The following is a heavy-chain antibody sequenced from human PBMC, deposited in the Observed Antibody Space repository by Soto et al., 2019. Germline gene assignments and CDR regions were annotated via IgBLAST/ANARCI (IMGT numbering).Heavy chain of an antibody. J-gene: IGHJ6*02. Sequence: QVQLVQSGAEVKKPGSSVKVSCKASGGTFSSYAISWVRQAPGQGLEWMGGIIPIFGTANYAQKFQGRVTITADKSTSTAYMELSSLRSEDTGVYYCARANFQKIVVVTANYYYYGMDVWGQGTTVTVSS. CDR3: ARANFQKIVVVTANYYYYGMDV. CDR1: GGTFSSYA. V-gene: IGHV1-69*06. CDR2: IIPIFGTA. D-gene: IGHD2-21*02.